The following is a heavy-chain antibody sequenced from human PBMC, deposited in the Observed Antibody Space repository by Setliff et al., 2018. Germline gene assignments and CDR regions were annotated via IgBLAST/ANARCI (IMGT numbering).Heavy chain of an antibody. CDR3: ARDPIVVVPAEHYYYGMDV. Sequence: SVKVSCKTSGGTFSSYAISWVRQAPGQGLEWMGGIIPILGIANYAQKFQGRVTITADESTSTAYMELSSLRSEDTAVYYCARDPIVVVPAEHYYYGMDVWGQGTTVTVSS. CDR2: IIPILGIA. V-gene: IGHV1-69*10. J-gene: IGHJ6*02. CDR1: GGTFSSYA. D-gene: IGHD2-2*01.